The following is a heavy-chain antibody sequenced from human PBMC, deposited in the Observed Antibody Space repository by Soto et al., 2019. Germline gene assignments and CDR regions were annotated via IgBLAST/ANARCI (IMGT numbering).Heavy chain of an antibody. D-gene: IGHD6-13*01. J-gene: IGHJ4*02. CDR1: GFTFSSYG. V-gene: IGHV3-30*18. Sequence: VGSLRLSCAASGFTFSSYGMHWVRQAPGKGLEWVAVMSSDGSIKYYADSVKGRFTISRDNSKNTLYLQINSLRAEDTAVYYCAKERSSSWYYFDYWGQGTLVNVSS. CDR2: MSSDGSIK. CDR3: AKERSSSWYYFDY.